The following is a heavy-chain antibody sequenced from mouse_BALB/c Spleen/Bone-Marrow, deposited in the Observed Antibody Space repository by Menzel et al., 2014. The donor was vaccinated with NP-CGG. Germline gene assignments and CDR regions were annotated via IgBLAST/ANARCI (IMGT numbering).Heavy chain of an antibody. Sequence: EVQGVESGGGLVQPGGSLKLSCATSGFTFSDYYMYWVRQTPEKRLEWFAYISNGGGSTYYPDTVKGRFTISRDNAKNTLYLQMSRLKSEDTAMYYCARHNYDETWFAYWGQGTLVTVSA. CDR2: ISNGGGST. D-gene: IGHD2-4*01. CDR1: GFTFSDYY. J-gene: IGHJ3*01. V-gene: IGHV5-12*02. CDR3: ARHNYDETWFAY.